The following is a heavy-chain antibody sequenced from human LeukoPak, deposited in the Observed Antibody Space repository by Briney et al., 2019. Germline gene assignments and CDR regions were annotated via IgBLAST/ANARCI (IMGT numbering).Heavy chain of an antibody. CDR1: GYTFTGYY. Sequence: ASVKVSCKASGYTFTGYYMHWVRQAPGQGLEWMGWINPNSGGTNYAQKFQGRVTMTRDTSISTAYMELSRLRSDDTAVYYCARDIVYCSGGSCCPEGSDYWGQGTLVTVSS. D-gene: IGHD2-15*01. CDR3: ARDIVYCSGGSCCPEGSDY. J-gene: IGHJ4*02. V-gene: IGHV1-2*02. CDR2: INPNSGGT.